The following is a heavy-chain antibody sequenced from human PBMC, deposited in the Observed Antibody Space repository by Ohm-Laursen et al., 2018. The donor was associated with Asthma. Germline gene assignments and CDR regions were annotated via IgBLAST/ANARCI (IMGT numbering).Heavy chain of an antibody. Sequence: SLRLSCAASGFTFSSYGMHWVRQAPGKGLEWVAVISYDGSNKYYGDSVKGRFTISRDNSKNTAYLQMNSLRAEDTAVYYCARDRSRSGHYPRPHDYWGQGTLITVSS. CDR1: GFTFSSYG. CDR3: ARDRSRSGHYPRPHDY. J-gene: IGHJ4*02. V-gene: IGHV3-30*03. CDR2: ISYDGSNK. D-gene: IGHD3-22*01.